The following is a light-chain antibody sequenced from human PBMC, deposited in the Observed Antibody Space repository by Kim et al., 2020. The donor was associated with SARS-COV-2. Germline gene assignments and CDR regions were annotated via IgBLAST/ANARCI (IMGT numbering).Light chain of an antibody. CDR3: SSYASSSTWV. J-gene: IGLJ3*02. CDR1: SSDVGSYNR. V-gene: IGLV2-18*02. CDR2: EVS. Sequence: GQSVTNSCTGTSSDVGSYNRVSWYQQPPGTAPKLMIYEVSNRPSGVPDRFSGSKSGNTASLTISGLQAEDEADYYCSSYASSSTWVFGGGTQLTVL.